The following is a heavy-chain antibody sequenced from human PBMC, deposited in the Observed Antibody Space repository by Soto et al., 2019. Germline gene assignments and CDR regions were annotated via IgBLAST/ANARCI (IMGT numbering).Heavy chain of an antibody. CDR1: GDSVSSKSAA. V-gene: IGHV6-1*01. CDR3: ARDSRSSTSSYYSFGMDV. Sequence: PSQTLSLTCVISGDSVSSKSAAWNWIRQSPSRGLEWLGRTYYRSKWYNDYAVSVKSRITINPDTSKNQFSLQLNSVTPEDTAVYFCARDSRSSTSSYYSFGMDVWGQGTTVTAP. J-gene: IGHJ6*02. CDR2: TYYRSKWYN. D-gene: IGHD6-6*01.